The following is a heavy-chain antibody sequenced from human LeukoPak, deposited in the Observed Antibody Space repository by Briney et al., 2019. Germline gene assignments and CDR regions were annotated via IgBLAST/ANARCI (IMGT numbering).Heavy chain of an antibody. CDR3: ARLLGDSTIYDL. V-gene: IGHV3-7*01. J-gene: IGHJ5*02. CDR2: IKPDGSVK. Sequence: PGGSLRLSCAASGFTFSSYSMNWVRQAPGKGLEWVATIKPDGSVKHHVDSVKGRFIISRDNAENSLSLQMDSLRAEDTAMYYCARLLGDSTIYDLWGQGTLVTVSS. CDR1: GFTFSSYS. D-gene: IGHD3-16*01.